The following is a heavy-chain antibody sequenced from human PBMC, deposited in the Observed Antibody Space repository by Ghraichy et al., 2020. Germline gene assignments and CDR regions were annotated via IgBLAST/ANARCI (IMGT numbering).Heavy chain of an antibody. Sequence: SGPTLVKPTQTLTLTCTFSGFSLSTSGVGVGWIRQPPGKALEWLALIYWDDDKRYSPSLKSRLTITKDTSKNQVVLTMTNMDPVDTATYYCAHGSWMGTAMAPVLLLFDYWGQGTLVTVSS. V-gene: IGHV2-5*02. CDR2: IYWDDDK. CDR3: AHGSWMGTAMAPVLLLFDY. J-gene: IGHJ4*02. D-gene: IGHD5-18*01. CDR1: GFSLSTSGVG.